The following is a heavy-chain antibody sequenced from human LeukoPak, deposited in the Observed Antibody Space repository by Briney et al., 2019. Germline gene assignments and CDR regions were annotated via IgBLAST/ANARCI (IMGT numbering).Heavy chain of an antibody. Sequence: GGSLRLSCAASGFTFSSYWMHWVRQAPGKGLVWVSRINTDGSSTSYADSVKGRFTISRDNAKNSLYLQMNSLRAEDTAVYYCARDYYDSSGYSQFDYWGQGTLVTVSS. V-gene: IGHV3-74*01. D-gene: IGHD3-22*01. CDR2: INTDGSST. CDR3: ARDYYDSSGYSQFDY. CDR1: GFTFSSYW. J-gene: IGHJ4*02.